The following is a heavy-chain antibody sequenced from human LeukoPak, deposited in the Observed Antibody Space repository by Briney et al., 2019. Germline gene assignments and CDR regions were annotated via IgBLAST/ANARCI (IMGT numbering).Heavy chain of an antibody. CDR2: INHSGST. CDR1: GGSFSGYY. Sequence: PSETLSLTCAVYGGSFSGYYWSWIRQPPGKGLEWIGEINHSGSTNYNPSLKSRVTISVDTSKNQFSLKLSSVTAADTAVYYCAREKRYYYDSSGHHRPPHYYYMDVWGKGTTVTIFS. CDR3: AREKRYYYDSSGHHRPPHYYYMDV. J-gene: IGHJ6*03. D-gene: IGHD3-22*01. V-gene: IGHV4-34*01.